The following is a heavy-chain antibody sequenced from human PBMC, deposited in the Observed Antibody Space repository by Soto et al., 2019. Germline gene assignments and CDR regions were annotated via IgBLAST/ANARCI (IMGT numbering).Heavy chain of an antibody. CDR2: ISSSSSYI. V-gene: IGHV3-21*01. J-gene: IGHJ6*02. D-gene: IGHD5-12*01. CDR3: ARGRENHTAIVATSKYYYYGMDV. Sequence: EVQLVESGGGLVKPGGSLRLSCAASGFTFSSYSMNWVRQAPGKGLKWVSSISSSSSYIYYADSVKGRFTISRDNAKNSLYLQMNSLRAEDTAVYYCARGRENHTAIVATSKYYYYGMDVWGQGTTVTVSS. CDR1: GFTFSSYS.